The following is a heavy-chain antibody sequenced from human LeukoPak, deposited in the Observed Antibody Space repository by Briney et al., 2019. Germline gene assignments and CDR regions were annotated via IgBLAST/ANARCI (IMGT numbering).Heavy chain of an antibody. J-gene: IGHJ4*02. CDR3: ARKSSGWKQFDY. V-gene: IGHV1-46*01. D-gene: IGHD6-19*01. Sequence: ASVKVSCKASGYTFTSYYMHWVRQAPGQGLEWMGIINPSGGSTSYAQKLQGRVTMTRDTSTSTVYMELSSLRSEDTAVYYCARKSSGWKQFDYWGRGTLVTVSS. CDR2: INPSGGST. CDR1: GYTFTSYY.